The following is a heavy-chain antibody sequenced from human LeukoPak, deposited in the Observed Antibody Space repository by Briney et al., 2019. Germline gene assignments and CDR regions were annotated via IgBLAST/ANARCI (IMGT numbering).Heavy chain of an antibody. Sequence: SETLSLTCTVSGGSMSSNYWSWIRQPPGKGLEWIGYIYYSGSTNYNPSLKSRVTISVDTSKNQFSLKLSSVTAADTAVYYCARMLGIRFGGPRWFDPWGQGTLVTVSS. CDR2: IYYSGST. CDR1: GGSMSSNY. V-gene: IGHV4-59*01. CDR3: ARMLGIRFGGPRWFDP. D-gene: IGHD3-10*01. J-gene: IGHJ5*02.